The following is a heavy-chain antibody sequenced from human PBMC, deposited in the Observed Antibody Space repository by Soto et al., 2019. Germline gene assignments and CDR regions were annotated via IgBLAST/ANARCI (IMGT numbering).Heavy chain of an antibody. Sequence: QVQLVQSGAEVKKPGASVKVSCKASGYTFTSYGISWVRQAPGQGLEWMGWISAYNGNTNYAQKLQGRVTKTPDTSKSTAYMELRSLQSEDTAVYYCARDRAYYRSSTSCYVRSGAFDLWGPGKMVTVSS. CDR3: ARDRAYYRSSTSCYVRSGAFDL. CDR2: ISAYNGNT. CDR1: GYTFTSYG. V-gene: IGHV1-18*01. J-gene: IGHJ3*01. D-gene: IGHD2-2*01.